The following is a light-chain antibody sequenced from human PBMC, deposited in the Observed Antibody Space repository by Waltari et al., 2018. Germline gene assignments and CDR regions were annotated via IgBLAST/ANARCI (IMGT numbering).Light chain of an antibody. CDR3: AAWDDSLSGQV. Sequence: QSVVTQPPSASRTPGQTVPISCSGTSSNLGSTYVYWYQHFPGAAPKRLISRTVKRPSGVPDRFSGSKSGTSASLAISGLRSEDEADYYCAAWDDSLSGQVFGGGTKLTVL. CDR2: RTV. CDR1: SSNLGSTY. J-gene: IGLJ2*01. V-gene: IGLV1-47*01.